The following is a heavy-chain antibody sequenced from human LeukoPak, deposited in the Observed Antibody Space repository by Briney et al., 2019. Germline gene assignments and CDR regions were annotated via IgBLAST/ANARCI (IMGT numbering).Heavy chain of an antibody. CDR2: ISYDGSNK. CDR1: GFTFSSYG. Sequence: GRSLRLSCAASGFTFSSYGMHWVRQAPGKELEWVAVISYDGSNKYYADSVKGRFTISRDNSKNTLYLQMNSLRAEDTAVYYCAKALAVSSWDDYYYYYGMDVWGQGTTVTVSS. D-gene: IGHD6-13*01. CDR3: AKALAVSSWDDYYYYYGMDV. V-gene: IGHV3-30*18. J-gene: IGHJ6*02.